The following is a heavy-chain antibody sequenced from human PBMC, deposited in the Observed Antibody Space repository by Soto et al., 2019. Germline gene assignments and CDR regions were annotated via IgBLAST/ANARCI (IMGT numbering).Heavy chain of an antibody. CDR3: AKDRDDYIWGSYLQNWFDY. CDR1: GFTFSSYA. V-gene: IGHV3-23*01. J-gene: IGHJ4*02. D-gene: IGHD3-16*02. CDR2: ISGSGGST. Sequence: GGSLRLSCAASGFTFSSYAMSWVRQAPGKGLEWVSAISGSGGSTYYADSVKGRFTISRDNSKNTLYLQMNSLRAEDTAVYYCAKDRDDYIWGSYLQNWFDYWGQGTLVTVSS.